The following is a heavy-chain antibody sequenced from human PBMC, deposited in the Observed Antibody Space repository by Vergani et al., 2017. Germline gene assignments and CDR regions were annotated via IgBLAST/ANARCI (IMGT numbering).Heavy chain of an antibody. CDR1: GGSISSGGYY. D-gene: IGHD2-2*01. J-gene: IGHJ4*02. Sequence: QVQLQESGPGLVKPSQTLSLTCTVSGGSISSGGYYWTWIRQHPGKGLEWIGYIYYSGSTYYNPSLKSRVTISVDTSKNQFSLKMRSVTAADTAVYYCARDRXDCSSTSCYYYFDNWGQGTPVTVSS. CDR3: ARDRXDCSSTSCYYYFDN. V-gene: IGHV4-31*03. CDR2: IYYSGST.